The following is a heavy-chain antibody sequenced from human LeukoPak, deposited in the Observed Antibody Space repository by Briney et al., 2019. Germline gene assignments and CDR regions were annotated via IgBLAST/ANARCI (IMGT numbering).Heavy chain of an antibody. V-gene: IGHV1-8*03. Sequence: ASVKVSCKASGYTFTSYDINWVRQATGQGLEWMGWMNPNSGNTGYAQKFQGRVTITRNTSISTAYMELSSLRSEDTAVYYCARGQSPTGYSSGWHPDDAFDIWGQGTMVTVSS. CDR1: GYTFTSYD. CDR2: MNPNSGNT. D-gene: IGHD6-19*01. J-gene: IGHJ3*02. CDR3: ARGQSPTGYSSGWHPDDAFDI.